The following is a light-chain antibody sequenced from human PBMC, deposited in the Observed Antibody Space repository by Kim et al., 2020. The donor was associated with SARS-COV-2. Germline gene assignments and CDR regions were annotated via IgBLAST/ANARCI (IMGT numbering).Light chain of an antibody. Sequence: ALVQTVRITCQGDSLRSYYASWYQQKPGQAPVLVTYGKNNRPSGIPDRFSGSSSGNTASLTITGAQAEDEADYYCNSRDSSGNHLVFGGGTQLTVL. CDR1: SLRSYY. J-gene: IGLJ2*01. CDR3: NSRDSSGNHLV. V-gene: IGLV3-19*01. CDR2: GKN.